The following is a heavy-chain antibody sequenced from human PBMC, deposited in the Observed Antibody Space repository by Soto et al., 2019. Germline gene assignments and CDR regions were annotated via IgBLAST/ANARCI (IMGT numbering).Heavy chain of an antibody. J-gene: IGHJ4*02. CDR2: INPSGGST. Sequence: GASVKVSCKASGYTFTSYYMHWVRQAPGQGLEWMGIINPSGGSTSYAQKFQGRVTMTRDTSTSTVYMELSSLRSEDTAVYYCARDPHYDFWRGIFDYWGQGTLVTVSS. V-gene: IGHV1-46*01. D-gene: IGHD3-3*01. CDR1: GYTFTSYY. CDR3: ARDPHYDFWRGIFDY.